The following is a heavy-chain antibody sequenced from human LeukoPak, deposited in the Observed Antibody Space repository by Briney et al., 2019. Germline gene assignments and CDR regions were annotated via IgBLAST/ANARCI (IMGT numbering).Heavy chain of an antibody. CDR1: RFTFNNYG. CDR2: IRYDGSNQ. V-gene: IGHV3-30*02. D-gene: IGHD5-18*01. J-gene: IGHJ4*02. CDR3: AKLGEGGYSYDYLPYYFDY. Sequence: GGSLRLSCAASRFTFNNYGMHWVRQAPGKGLEWVAFIRYDGSNQYYADSVKGRLSISRDNSKDTLYLQMNSLRPEDTAVYYCAKLGEGGYSYDYLPYYFDYWGQGTLVTVSS.